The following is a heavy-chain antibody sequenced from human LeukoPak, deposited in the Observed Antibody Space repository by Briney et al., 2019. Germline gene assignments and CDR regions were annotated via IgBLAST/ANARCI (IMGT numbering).Heavy chain of an antibody. CDR3: TKNEI. V-gene: IGHV3-7*05. J-gene: IGHJ4*02. CDR1: GFTFSSAW. Sequence: PGGSLRLSCAASGFTFSSAWMSWVRQAPGKGLEWVANISPDGSTRHYVDSVKGRFTISRDSAKNSLYLQMNSLRAEDTAVYYCTKNEIWGQGTLVTVSS. CDR2: ISPDGSTR.